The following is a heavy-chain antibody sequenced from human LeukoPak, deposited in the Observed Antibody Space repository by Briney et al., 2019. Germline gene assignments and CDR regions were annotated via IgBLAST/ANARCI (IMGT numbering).Heavy chain of an antibody. CDR2: INPHSGGT. CDR3: AREIVATIGGAFDI. CDR1: GYTFSDYY. V-gene: IGHV1-2*02. J-gene: IGHJ3*02. Sequence: ASVKVSCKASGYTFSDYYLHWVRQAPGHGLEWMGWINPHSGGTHYAQKVQGRVTMTRDTSISTAYMELSSLRSDDTAVYFCAREIVATIGGAFDIWGQGTMVTVSS. D-gene: IGHD5-12*01.